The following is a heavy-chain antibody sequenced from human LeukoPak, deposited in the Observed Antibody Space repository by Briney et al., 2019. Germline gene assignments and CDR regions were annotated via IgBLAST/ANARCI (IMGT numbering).Heavy chain of an antibody. V-gene: IGHV4-39*07. D-gene: IGHD3-3*01. J-gene: IGHJ4*02. Sequence: PSETLSLTCTVSGGSISSSSYYWGWIRQPPGKGLEWIGSIYYSGSTYYNPSLKSRVTISVDTSKNQFSLKLSSVTAADTAVYYCAREFGPGTRRFLEWKGLFDYWGQGTLVTVSS. CDR2: IYYSGST. CDR1: GGSISSSSYY. CDR3: AREFGPGTRRFLEWKGLFDY.